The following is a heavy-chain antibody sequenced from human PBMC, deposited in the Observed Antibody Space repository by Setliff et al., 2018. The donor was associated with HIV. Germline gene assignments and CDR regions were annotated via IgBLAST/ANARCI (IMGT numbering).Heavy chain of an antibody. V-gene: IGHV3-23*01. CDR1: RFTFSSYV. CDR2: ISGSGVST. CDR3: ARDVATCSGTTCFQIRFDP. D-gene: IGHD5-12*01. J-gene: IGHJ5*02. Sequence: GGSLRLSCAASRFTFSSYVLSWVRQAPGKGLEWVSAISGSGVSTYYADSVKGRFTISRDNAKNSLFLQMNSLRVEDTAEYFCARDVATCSGTTCFQIRFDPWGQGTLVTVSS.